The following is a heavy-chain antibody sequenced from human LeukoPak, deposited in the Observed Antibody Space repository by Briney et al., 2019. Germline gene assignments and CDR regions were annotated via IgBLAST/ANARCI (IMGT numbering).Heavy chain of an antibody. V-gene: IGHV3-21*01. CDR1: GFTFSDYS. D-gene: IGHD3-9*01. Sequence: PGGSLRLSCGASGFTFSDYSMNWVRQAPGKGLEWVSSISSSSSYIYYADSVKGRFTISRDNARNSLYLQMNSLRAEETAVYYCARGGRSTYFDWSPDYWGQGTLVTVSS. CDR2: ISSSSSYI. CDR3: ARGGRSTYFDWSPDY. J-gene: IGHJ4*02.